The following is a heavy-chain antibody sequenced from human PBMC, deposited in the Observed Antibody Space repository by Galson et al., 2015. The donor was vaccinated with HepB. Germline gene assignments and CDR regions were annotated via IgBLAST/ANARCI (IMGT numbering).Heavy chain of an antibody. D-gene: IGHD2-21*01. CDR1: GFTFRSYG. CDR2: ISDDGDEK. V-gene: IGHV3-30*03. Sequence: SLRLSCAVSGFTFRSYGLHWVRQAPGKGLEWVAFISDDGDEKYYADSVKGRFTISRVDSKNTLYLQMSSLRAEDTALYYCARVKDSYYFDYWGQGTLVTVSP. CDR3: ARVKDSYYFDY. J-gene: IGHJ4*02.